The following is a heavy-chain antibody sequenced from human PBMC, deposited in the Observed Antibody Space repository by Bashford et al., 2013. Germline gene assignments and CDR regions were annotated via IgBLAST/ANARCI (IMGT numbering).Heavy chain of an antibody. Sequence: GGSLRLSCAASGFTFGSFTMNWVRQAPGKGLEWVASISSSGNYIYYVDSVKGRFTISRDNAKNSLDLQMNSLTAVDTGVYYCAKEESLASWGQGALVTVSS. CDR1: GFTFGSFT. V-gene: IGHV3-21*06. CDR3: AKEESLAS. CDR2: ISSSGNYI. J-gene: IGHJ4*02.